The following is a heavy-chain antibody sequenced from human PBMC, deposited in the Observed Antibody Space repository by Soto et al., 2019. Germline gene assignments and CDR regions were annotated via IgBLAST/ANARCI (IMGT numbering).Heavy chain of an antibody. Sequence: QVQLVQSGAEVNKPGASVKVSCKASGYTFTSYGISLVRQAPGQGLEWLGWISAYNGNTNNAQKHKGKVTMTTNTPTSTAYMELRSLRSDDTDVYYCSRGRSTADYWGQGTLVTLSS. CDR1: GYTFTSYG. J-gene: IGHJ4*02. V-gene: IGHV1-18*01. D-gene: IGHD2-2*01. CDR2: ISAYNGNT. CDR3: SRGRSTADY.